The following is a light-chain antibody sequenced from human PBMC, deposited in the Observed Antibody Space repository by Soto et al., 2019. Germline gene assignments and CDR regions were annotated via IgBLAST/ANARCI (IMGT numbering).Light chain of an antibody. CDR3: QQYNNWPLT. CDR1: QSVNSN. V-gene: IGKV3-15*01. Sequence: ERVMTQSPATLSVTTGERATLSCRASQSVNSNLAWYQHKPGQAPTLLIYGASTRATGIPARFSGSGSGTEFTLTISSLQSEDFAVYYCQQYNNWPLTLGGGTKVDIK. J-gene: IGKJ4*01. CDR2: GAS.